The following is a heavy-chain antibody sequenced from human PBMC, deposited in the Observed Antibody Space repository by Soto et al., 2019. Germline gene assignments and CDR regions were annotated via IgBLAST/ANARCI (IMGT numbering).Heavy chain of an antibody. V-gene: IGHV1-2*02. Sequence: ASVKVSGKASGYTFTDYYLPWVRQSPGQGLEWMGWIHPNSGGTKFPQQFQGRVIMTRGRSISTVYMELRRLTSHDTAVYYFPRARLTPLELATNNRGQGTLVNAAS. CDR1: GYTFTDYY. J-gene: IGHJ4*02. D-gene: IGHD5-12*01. CDR3: PRARLTPLELATNN. CDR2: IHPNSGGT.